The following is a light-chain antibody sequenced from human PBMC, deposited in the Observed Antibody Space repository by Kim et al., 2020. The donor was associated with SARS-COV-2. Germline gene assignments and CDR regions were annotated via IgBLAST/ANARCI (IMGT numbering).Light chain of an antibody. V-gene: IGKV1-5*03. CDR2: KAS. Sequence: SSVRDRVTITCRASQSVSNYLAWYQQKPGKAPKVLIYKASSLESGVPSRFSGSAAGTEFTLTISSLQPDDFATYYCHQHNSYPITFGQGTRLEIK. CDR3: HQHNSYPIT. CDR1: QSVSNY. J-gene: IGKJ5*01.